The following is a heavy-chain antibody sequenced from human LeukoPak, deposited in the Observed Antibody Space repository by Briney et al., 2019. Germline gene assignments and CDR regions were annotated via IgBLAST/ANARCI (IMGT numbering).Heavy chain of an antibody. V-gene: IGHV3-7*01. D-gene: IGHD3-9*01. Sequence: PGGSLRLSCAASGFTFSSYWMSWVRQAPGKGLEWVANIKQDGSEKYYVDSVKGRFTISRDNAKNSLYLQMNSLRAEDTAVYYCVRAPYYDLLTGYYFNTFDIWGQGTLVTVSS. J-gene: IGHJ3*02. CDR2: IKQDGSEK. CDR1: GFTFSSYW. CDR3: VRAPYYDLLTGYYFNTFDI.